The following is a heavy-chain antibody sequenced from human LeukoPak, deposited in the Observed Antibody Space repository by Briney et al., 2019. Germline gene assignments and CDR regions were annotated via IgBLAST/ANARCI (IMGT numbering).Heavy chain of an antibody. J-gene: IGHJ4*02. CDR1: GGFISTYY. CDR3: ARGGDSGYDYLDY. CDR2: IYHRGSA. D-gene: IGHD5-12*01. V-gene: IGHV4-59*08. Sequence: PSETLSLTCTVSGGFISTYYWSWIRQPPGKGLQWIGYIYHRGSATYNPSLKSRVTISVDTSKNQFSLNLTSVTAADTAAYYCARGGDSGYDYLDYWGQGILVSVSS.